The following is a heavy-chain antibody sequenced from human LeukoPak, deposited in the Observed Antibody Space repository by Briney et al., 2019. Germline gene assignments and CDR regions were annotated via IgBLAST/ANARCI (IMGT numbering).Heavy chain of an antibody. CDR2: IKQDGSEK. V-gene: IGHV3-7*02. D-gene: IGHD5-18*01. CDR3: ARLVWDTTMADGDIDS. Sequence: GGSLRLSCAVSGLTFSSYWMSWVRQAPGKGLEWVANIKQDGSEKYYVDSVKGRFTISRDNAKNSLYLQMNSLRAEDTAMYYCARLVWDTTMADGDIDSWGQGTLLIVSS. CDR1: GLTFSSYW. J-gene: IGHJ4*02.